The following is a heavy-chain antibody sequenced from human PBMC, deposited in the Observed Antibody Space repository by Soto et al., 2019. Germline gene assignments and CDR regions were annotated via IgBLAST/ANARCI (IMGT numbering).Heavy chain of an antibody. CDR2: ISGSGGST. D-gene: IGHD2-15*01. Sequence: EVQLLESGGGLVQPGGSLRLSCAASGFTFSSYAMSWVRQAPGKGLEWVSGISGSGGSTYYADSVKGRFTISRDNSKNTLYLQMNSLRAEDTAVYYCAKRGYCSGGSCYNYYYYYMDVWGKGITVTVAS. CDR1: GFTFSSYA. J-gene: IGHJ6*03. V-gene: IGHV3-23*01. CDR3: AKRGYCSGGSCYNYYYYYMDV.